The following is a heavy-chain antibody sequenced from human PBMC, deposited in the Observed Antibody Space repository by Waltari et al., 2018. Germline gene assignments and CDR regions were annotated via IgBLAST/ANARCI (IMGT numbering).Heavy chain of an antibody. V-gene: IGHV3-21*01. CDR3: ASDPSMQHVAAGGY. J-gene: IGHJ4*02. CDR2: IIPNSIKT. D-gene: IGHD2-8*01. CDR1: GFSFSRYT. Sequence: EVQVVESGGGVVQPGGSLRLSCLTSGFSFSRYTLNWVRQALGKGLEWVSSIIPNSIKTYYLESVRGRFTISRDNARNSLYLQMDSLRVEDSAVYYCASDPSMQHVAAGGYWGQGTLVTVSS.